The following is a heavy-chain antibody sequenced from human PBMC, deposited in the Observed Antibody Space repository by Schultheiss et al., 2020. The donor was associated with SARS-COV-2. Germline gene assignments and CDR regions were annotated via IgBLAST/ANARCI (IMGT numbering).Heavy chain of an antibody. CDR3: AREGEGSGWLGFDY. CDR1: GFTFSSYE. D-gene: IGHD6-19*01. Sequence: ESLKISCAASGFTFSSYEMNWVRQAPGKGLEWIGYIYYSGSTNYNPSLKSRVTISVDTSKNQFSLKLSSVTAADTAVYYCAREGEGSGWLGFDYWGQGTLVTVSS. J-gene: IGHJ4*02. V-gene: IGHV4-59*01. CDR2: IYYSGST.